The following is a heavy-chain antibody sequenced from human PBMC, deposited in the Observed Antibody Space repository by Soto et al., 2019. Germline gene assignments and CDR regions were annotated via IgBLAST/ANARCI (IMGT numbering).Heavy chain of an antibody. Sequence: LSVRCGVSDGSSVNLGDSRIWIRQPPGKGLEWIGYIYHSGSTYYNPSLKSRVTISVDRSKNQFSLKLSSVTAADTAVYYFPRGGYLRGCCTAPAFRGQGTLVPVSS. V-gene: IGHV4-30-2*01. CDR3: PRGGYLRGCCTAPAF. D-gene: IGHD2-15*01. CDR1: DGSSVNLGDS. CDR2: IYHSGST. J-gene: IGHJ4*02.